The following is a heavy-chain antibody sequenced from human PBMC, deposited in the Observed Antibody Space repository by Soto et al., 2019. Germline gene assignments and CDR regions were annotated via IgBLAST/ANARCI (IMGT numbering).Heavy chain of an antibody. V-gene: IGHV1-69*12. Sequence: QVQLVQSGAEVKKPGSSVKVSCKASGGTFSSYAISWVRQAPGQGLEWMGGIIPIFGTANYAQKFQGRVKMTAAXATSTAYMELSSLRSEDTAVYYCARNVIAAAGTAGWGQGTLVTVSS. D-gene: IGHD6-13*01. CDR2: IIPIFGTA. CDR3: ARNVIAAAGTAG. CDR1: GGTFSSYA. J-gene: IGHJ4*02.